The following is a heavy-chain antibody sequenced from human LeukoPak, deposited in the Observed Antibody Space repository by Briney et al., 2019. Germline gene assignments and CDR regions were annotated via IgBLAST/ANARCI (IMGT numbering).Heavy chain of an antibody. CDR1: GGSFSGYY. V-gene: IGHV4-34*01. Sequence: PSETLSLTCAVYGGSFSGYYWSWIRQPPGKGLEWIGEINHSGSTNYNPSLKSRVTISVDTSKNQFSLKLSSVTAADTAVYYCARHTLNGYSYDYPMEYYYYHYMDVWGKGTTVTVSS. J-gene: IGHJ6*03. CDR2: INHSGST. D-gene: IGHD5-18*01. CDR3: ARHTLNGYSYDYPMEYYYYHYMDV.